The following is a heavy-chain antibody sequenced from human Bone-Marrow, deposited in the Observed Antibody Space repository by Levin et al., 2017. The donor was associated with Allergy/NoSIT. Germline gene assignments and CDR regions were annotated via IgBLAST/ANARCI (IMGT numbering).Heavy chain of an antibody. CDR1: GGSISSHY. Sequence: SQTLSLTCSVSGGSISSHYWSWIRQPPGKGLEWLGYVYYSGSTKYNPSLRSRVTMSIDTSKKQISLKLSSVTAADTAVYDCARWSSTSWYATFYFDSWAPGSLVTVSS. J-gene: IGHJ4*02. CDR2: VYYSGST. CDR3: ARWSSTSWYATFYFDS. V-gene: IGHV4-59*11. D-gene: IGHD6-13*01.